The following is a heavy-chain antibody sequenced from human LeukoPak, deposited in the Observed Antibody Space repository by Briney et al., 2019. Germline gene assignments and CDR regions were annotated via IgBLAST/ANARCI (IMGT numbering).Heavy chain of an antibody. V-gene: IGHV4-38-2*02. D-gene: IGHD4-11*01. J-gene: IGHJ4*02. CDR2: IHHSGTT. CDR1: DYSISSGFY. Sequence: SETLSLTCTVSDYSISSGFYWGWIRQPPGKGLEWLGSIHHSGTTHYNPSLMSRVTISVDTSKNHISLKVTSVTASDTAVYYFARDDSDFAYWGQGTLVTVSS. CDR3: ARDDSDFAY.